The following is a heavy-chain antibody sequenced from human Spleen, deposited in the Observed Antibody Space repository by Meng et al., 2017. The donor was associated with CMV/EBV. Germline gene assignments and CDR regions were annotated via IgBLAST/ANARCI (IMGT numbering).Heavy chain of an antibody. Sequence: QGQRQKSGPGLVVPSPTLSLTVTVSVGSMSSGNYYWSWIRQPPGKGLEWIGYIHHSGSAYYNPSLKSRVSISVDTSKNQFSLNLNSMTAADTAVYYCASFDHIPRRNYFDYWGQGTLVTVSS. D-gene: IGHD2-21*01. J-gene: IGHJ4*02. V-gene: IGHV4-30-4*01. CDR1: VGSMSSGNYY. CDR3: ASFDHIPRRNYFDY. CDR2: IHHSGSA.